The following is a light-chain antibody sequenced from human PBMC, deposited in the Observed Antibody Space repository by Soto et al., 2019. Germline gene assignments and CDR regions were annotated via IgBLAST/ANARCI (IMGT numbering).Light chain of an antibody. CDR2: DAS. CDR3: QHRSNWPWT. CDR1: QSVRSN. Sequence: EIVLTQSPATLSLSPGERATLSCRASQSVRSNLAWYQQKPGQAPRLLIYDASNRATGLPARFSGSGSGTDFTLAISSLEPEDFAVYYCQHRSNWPWTFGQGTKVEIK. V-gene: IGKV3-11*01. J-gene: IGKJ1*01.